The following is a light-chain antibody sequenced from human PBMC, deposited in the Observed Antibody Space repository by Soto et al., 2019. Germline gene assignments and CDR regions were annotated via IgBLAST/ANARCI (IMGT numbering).Light chain of an antibody. Sequence: QSALTQPPSASGSPGQSVTISCTGTSSDVGGYNYVSWYQQHPGKAPKLMIYEVSKRPSGVPDRCSGSKSGNTASLTVSGLQAEDEAEYYCSSYAGSNNYVFGTGTKLTVL. V-gene: IGLV2-8*01. CDR3: SSYAGSNNYV. CDR1: SSDVGGYNY. CDR2: EVS. J-gene: IGLJ1*01.